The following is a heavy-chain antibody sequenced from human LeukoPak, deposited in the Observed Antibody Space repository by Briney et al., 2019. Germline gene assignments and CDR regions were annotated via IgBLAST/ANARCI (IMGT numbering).Heavy chain of an antibody. Sequence: GESLKISCKGSGYRFTSYWIAWVRQMPGKGLEWMGIIYPGDSDTRYSPSFQGQVTISADKSISTAYLQWSSLRASDTAMYYCARRLPPVAGINMVGWYFDYWGQGTLVTVSS. D-gene: IGHD6-19*01. CDR1: GYRFTSYW. V-gene: IGHV5-51*01. CDR3: ARRLPPVAGINMVGWYFDY. J-gene: IGHJ4*02. CDR2: IYPGDSDT.